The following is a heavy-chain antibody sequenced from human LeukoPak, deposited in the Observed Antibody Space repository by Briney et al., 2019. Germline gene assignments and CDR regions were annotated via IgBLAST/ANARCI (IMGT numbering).Heavy chain of an antibody. V-gene: IGHV4-34*12. Sequence: SETLSLTCAVYGGSFSGYYWSWIRQPPGKGLEWIGEIFHSGSTNYNPSLKSRVTISVDKSKNQLSLKLSSVTAADTAVYYCARYCSGLSCHNAFDIWGQGTMVTVSS. CDR1: GGSFSGYY. J-gene: IGHJ3*02. CDR3: ARYCSGLSCHNAFDI. D-gene: IGHD2-2*02. CDR2: IFHSGST.